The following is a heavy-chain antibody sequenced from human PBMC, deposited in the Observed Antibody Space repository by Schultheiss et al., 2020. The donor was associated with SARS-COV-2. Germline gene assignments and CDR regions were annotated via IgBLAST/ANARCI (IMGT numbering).Heavy chain of an antibody. J-gene: IGHJ4*02. CDR1: GFTFSSYA. Sequence: GESLKISCAASGFTFSSYAMSWVRQAPGKGLEWVAVISYDGSNKYYADSVKGRFTISRDNSKNTLYLQMNSLRAEDTAVYYCARHGYLEAIFDYWGQGTLVTVSS. D-gene: IGHD1-20*01. CDR3: ARHGYLEAIFDY. CDR2: ISYDGSNK. V-gene: IGHV3-30*03.